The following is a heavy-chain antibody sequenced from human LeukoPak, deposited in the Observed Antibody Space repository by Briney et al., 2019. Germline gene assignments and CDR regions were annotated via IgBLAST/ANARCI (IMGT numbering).Heavy chain of an antibody. Sequence: ASVKVSCKASGYTFTSYGISWVRQAPGQGLEWMGWISAYNGNTNYAQKLQGRVTMTTDTSTSTAYMELRSLRSDDPAVYYCARDCSSEGPNSYYMDVWGKGTTVTVSS. CDR2: ISAYNGNT. V-gene: IGHV1-18*01. CDR1: GYTFTSYG. D-gene: IGHD6-6*01. CDR3: ARDCSSEGPNSYYMDV. J-gene: IGHJ6*03.